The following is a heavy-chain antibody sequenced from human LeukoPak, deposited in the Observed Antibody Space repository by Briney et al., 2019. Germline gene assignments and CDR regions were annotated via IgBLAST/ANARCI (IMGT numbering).Heavy chain of an antibody. CDR3: ARLRLGVGSAFDI. CDR2: IYYSGST. D-gene: IGHD3-16*01. Sequence: SGTLSLTCTVSGGSISSYYWSWIRRPPGKGLEWIGYIYYSGSTNYNPSLKSRVTISVDTSKNQFSLKLSSVTAADTAVYYCARLRLGVGSAFDIWGQGTMVTVSS. CDR1: GGSISSYY. V-gene: IGHV4-59*08. J-gene: IGHJ3*02.